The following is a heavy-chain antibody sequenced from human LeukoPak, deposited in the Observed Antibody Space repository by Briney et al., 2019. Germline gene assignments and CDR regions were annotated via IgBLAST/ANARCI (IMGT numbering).Heavy chain of an antibody. J-gene: IGHJ4*02. CDR3: ARLNGGRDYGDNRRDY. CDR2: VYYSGST. CDR1: GGSISSGRYF. D-gene: IGHD4-17*01. Sequence: SETLSLTCTVSGGSISSGRYFWGWIRQPPGRGLEWIGSVYYSGSTSYNPSLRTRINVSIDTSKNQFSLKLSSVTAADTAVYYCARLNGGRDYGDNRRDYWGQGTLVTVSS. V-gene: IGHV4-39*01.